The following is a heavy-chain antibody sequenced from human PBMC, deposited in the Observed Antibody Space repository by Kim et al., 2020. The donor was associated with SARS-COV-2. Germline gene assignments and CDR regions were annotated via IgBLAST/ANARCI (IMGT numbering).Heavy chain of an antibody. J-gene: IGHJ4*02. CDR1: GESVTSDTAA. V-gene: IGHV6-1*01. CDR2: TYYRSKWQN. Sequence: SQTLSLTCAVSGESVTSDTAAWNWIRQSPSRGLEWLGRTYYRSKWQNDYAVSVKSRITINPDTSKNQFSLQLNSVTPEDTAVYYCARGTFAGNDDPLLWGQGTLVTVSS. CDR3: ARGTFAGNDDPLL. D-gene: IGHD5-12*01.